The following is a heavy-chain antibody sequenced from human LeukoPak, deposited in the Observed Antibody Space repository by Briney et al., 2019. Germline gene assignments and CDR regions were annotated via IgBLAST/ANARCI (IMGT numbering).Heavy chain of an antibody. CDR2: INHSGST. V-gene: IGHV4-34*01. CDR1: GGSFNGYY. Sequence: SETLSLTCAVYGGSFNGYYWSWIRQPPGKGLEWIGEINHSGSTNYNPSLKSRVTISVDTSKNQFSLKLSSVTAADTAVYYCARHVHSQNDSSGYYSLWYFDLWGRGTLVTVSS. D-gene: IGHD3-22*01. J-gene: IGHJ2*01. CDR3: ARHVHSQNDSSGYYSLWYFDL.